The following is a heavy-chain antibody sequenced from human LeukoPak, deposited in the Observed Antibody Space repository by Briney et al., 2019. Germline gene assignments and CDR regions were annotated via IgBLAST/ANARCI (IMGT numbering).Heavy chain of an antibody. V-gene: IGHV3-66*01. CDR2: IYSGGST. CDR1: GFTVSSNY. Sequence: PGGSLRLSCAASGFTVSSNYMSWVRQAPGKGLEWVSVIYSGGSTYNADSVKGRFTISRDNSKNTLYLQMNSLRAEDTAVYYCARSPPPYCSGGSCYGAHFDYWGQGTLVTVSS. CDR3: ARSPPPYCSGGSCYGAHFDY. J-gene: IGHJ4*02. D-gene: IGHD2-15*01.